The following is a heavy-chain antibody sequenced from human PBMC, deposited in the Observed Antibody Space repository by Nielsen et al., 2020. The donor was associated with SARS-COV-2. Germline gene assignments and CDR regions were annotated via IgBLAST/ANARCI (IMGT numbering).Heavy chain of an antibody. J-gene: IGHJ6*02. CDR2: IKSKTDGGTT. V-gene: IGHV3-15*01. CDR3: TTVGGSSSSTYYYYGMDV. D-gene: IGHD6-6*01. Sequence: GGSLRLSCAASRFTFSNAWMSWVRQAPGKGLEWVGRIKSKTDGGTTDYAAPVKGRFTISRDDSKNTLYLQMNSLKTEDTAVYYCTTVGGSSSSTYYYYGMDVWGQGTTVTVSS. CDR1: RFTFSNAW.